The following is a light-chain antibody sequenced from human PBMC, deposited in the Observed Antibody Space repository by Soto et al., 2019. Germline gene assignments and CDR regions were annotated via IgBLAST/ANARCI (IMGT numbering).Light chain of an antibody. Sequence: EIVVTQSPATLSVSPGERATLSCRASQSVSNNLAWYQHKPGQAPRLLIYGASTRATGIPARFSGSGSGTEFTLTISSLQSEDFAIYYCQQYNNWPRTFGQGTQVEIK. V-gene: IGKV3-15*01. CDR1: QSVSNN. CDR3: QQYNNWPRT. CDR2: GAS. J-gene: IGKJ1*01.